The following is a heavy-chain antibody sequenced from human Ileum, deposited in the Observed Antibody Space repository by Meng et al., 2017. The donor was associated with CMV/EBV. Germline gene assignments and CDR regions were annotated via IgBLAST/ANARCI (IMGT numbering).Heavy chain of an antibody. J-gene: IGHJ4*02. CDR1: GNIFTGYY. V-gene: IGHV1-2*02. Sequence: QRVRSGTELKKPGASVKVFCKASGNIFTGYYMHWGRQAPGQGLEWVGCINLNSGVIDFAQKFQGRITLTRDTSITTAYMELTRLIYDDTAVYYCARENWVYDYWGQGTLVTVSS. CDR2: INLNSGVI. D-gene: IGHD7-27*01. CDR3: ARENWVYDY.